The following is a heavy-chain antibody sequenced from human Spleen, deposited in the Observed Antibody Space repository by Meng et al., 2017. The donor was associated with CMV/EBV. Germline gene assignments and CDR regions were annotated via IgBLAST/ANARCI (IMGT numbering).Heavy chain of an antibody. V-gene: IGHV3-21*01. CDR1: GFAFSRYS. CDR3: ARAVSPYCSSTSCSDAFDI. J-gene: IGHJ3*02. CDR2: ISPDSDYI. D-gene: IGHD2-2*01. Sequence: GGSLRLSCAASGFAFSRYSVTWVRQAPGKGLEWVSFISPDSDYIYYADSVKGRFTISRDNAKNSLFLQMNSLRAEDTAVYYCARAVSPYCSSTSCSDAFDIWGQGTVVTVSS.